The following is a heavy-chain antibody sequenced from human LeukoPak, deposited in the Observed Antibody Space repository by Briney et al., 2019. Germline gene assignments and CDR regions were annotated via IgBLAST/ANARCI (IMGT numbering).Heavy chain of an antibody. J-gene: IGHJ4*02. CDR1: GFTFSSYW. CDR2: INTDGRSV. Sequence: GGSLRLSCAASGFTFSSYWMHWVRQAPGNGLVWVSRINTDGRSVAYAELVKGRFTISRDNAKNTLYLKMNSLRAEDTAVYYCLRTTLGPAGAIDYWGQGTLVAVSS. CDR3: LRTTLGPAGAIDY. D-gene: IGHD2-2*01. V-gene: IGHV3-74*01.